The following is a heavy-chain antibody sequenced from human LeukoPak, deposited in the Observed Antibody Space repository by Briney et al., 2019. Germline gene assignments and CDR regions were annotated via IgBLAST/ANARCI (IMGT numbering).Heavy chain of an antibody. D-gene: IGHD6-13*01. CDR2: INTNTGNP. V-gene: IGHV7-4-1*02. CDR1: GYTFTSYA. Sequence: ASVKVSCKASGYTFTSYAMHWVRQAPGQGLEWMGWINTNTGNPTYAQGFTGRFVFSLDTSVSTAYLQISSLKAEDTAVYYCARDLRVWQQRYGMDVWGQGTTVTVSS. J-gene: IGHJ6*02. CDR3: ARDLRVWQQRYGMDV.